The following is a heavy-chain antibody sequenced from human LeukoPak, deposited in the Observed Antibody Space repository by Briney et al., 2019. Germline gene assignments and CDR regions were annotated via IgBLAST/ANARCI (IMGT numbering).Heavy chain of an antibody. CDR3: ARGRYVTTRGGAAAGFLDY. J-gene: IGHJ4*02. D-gene: IGHD6-13*01. CDR2: ITHSGST. Sequence: PSETLSLTCAVYGGSFSNYYWSWIRQSPGKGLEWIGEITHSGSTNYNPSLKSRVTISVDTSQNQFSLRLSSVTAADTAVYYCARGRYVTTRGGAAAGFLDYWGQGTLVTVST. CDR1: GGSFSNYY. V-gene: IGHV4-34*01.